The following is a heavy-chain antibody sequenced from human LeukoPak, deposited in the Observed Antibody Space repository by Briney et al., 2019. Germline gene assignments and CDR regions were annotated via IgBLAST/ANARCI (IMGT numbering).Heavy chain of an antibody. Sequence: PSETLSLTCTVSGVSIYNHYGSWIRQPPGKGLESIGYIYYSGSTIYNPSLKSRVAISLDTSKNQFSLKLISVTAADTAVYYCARLPSGTLNPPYDYWGQGSLVTVSS. J-gene: IGHJ4*02. D-gene: IGHD3-10*01. CDR1: GVSIYNHY. V-gene: IGHV4-59*08. CDR3: ARLPSGTLNPPYDY. CDR2: IYYSGST.